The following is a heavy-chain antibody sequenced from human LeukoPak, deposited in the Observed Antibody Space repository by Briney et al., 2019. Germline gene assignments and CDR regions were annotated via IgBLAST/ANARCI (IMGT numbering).Heavy chain of an antibody. D-gene: IGHD3-16*01. CDR2: ISSSGSTI. CDR1: GFTFSSYE. CDR3: ARWGRERVAFDY. Sequence: PGGSLRLSCAASGFTFSSYEMHWVRQAPGKGLEWVSYISSSGSTIYYADSVKGRFTISRDNAKNSLYLQMNSLRAEDTAVYYCARWGRERVAFDYWGQGTLVTVSS. V-gene: IGHV3-48*03. J-gene: IGHJ4*02.